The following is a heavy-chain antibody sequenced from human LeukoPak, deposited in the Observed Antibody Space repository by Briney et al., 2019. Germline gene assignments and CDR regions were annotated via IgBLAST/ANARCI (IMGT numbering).Heavy chain of an antibody. Sequence: GRSLRLSCAASRFTFSSYGMHWVRQAPGKGLEWVAVIWYDGSEKYYADSVKGRFTISRDNSKNTLYLQMNSLRVEDTAVYYCARGSTWYLDYWGQGTLVTVSS. CDR3: ARGSTWYLDY. CDR2: IWYDGSEK. J-gene: IGHJ4*02. CDR1: RFTFSSYG. V-gene: IGHV3-33*01. D-gene: IGHD6-13*01.